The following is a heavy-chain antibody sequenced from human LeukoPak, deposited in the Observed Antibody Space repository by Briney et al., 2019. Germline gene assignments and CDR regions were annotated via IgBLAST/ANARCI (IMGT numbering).Heavy chain of an antibody. CDR2: IYYSGST. Sequence: PSETLSLTCTVSGGSISSGSYYWGWIRQPPGTGLEWIGSIYYSGSTYYNPSLKSRVTISVDTSKNQFSLKLSSVTAADTAVYYCARDHYYYGSGSYYYYYYMDVWGKGTTVTVSS. CDR1: GGSISSGSYY. V-gene: IGHV4-39*07. J-gene: IGHJ6*03. D-gene: IGHD3-10*01. CDR3: ARDHYYYGSGSYYYYYYMDV.